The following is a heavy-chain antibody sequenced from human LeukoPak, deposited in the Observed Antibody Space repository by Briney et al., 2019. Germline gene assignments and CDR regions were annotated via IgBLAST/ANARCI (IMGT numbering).Heavy chain of an antibody. CDR1: GFTFSSYS. Sequence: GGSLRLSCAASGFTFSSYSMNWVRQAPGKGLEWVSSISSSSSYIYYADSVKGRFTISRDNAKNSLYLQMNSLRAEDTAVYYCASSNWNDYYYYMDVWGKGTTVTVSS. J-gene: IGHJ6*03. CDR2: ISSSSSYI. V-gene: IGHV3-21*01. D-gene: IGHD1-20*01. CDR3: ASSNWNDYYYYMDV.